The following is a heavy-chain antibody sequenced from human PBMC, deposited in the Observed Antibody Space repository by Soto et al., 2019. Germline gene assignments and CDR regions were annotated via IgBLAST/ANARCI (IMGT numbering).Heavy chain of an antibody. Sequence: QVQLVQSGAEVKKPGSSVKVSCKASGGTFSSYAISWVRQAPGQGLEWMGGIIPIFGTANYAQKFQGRVTMTADESTSTDYMELSSLRSADTAVYYCARDGTYGGNSYWGQGTLVTVSS. D-gene: IGHD4-17*01. CDR1: GGTFSSYA. J-gene: IGHJ4*02. CDR3: ARDGTYGGNSY. V-gene: IGHV1-69*12. CDR2: IIPIFGTA.